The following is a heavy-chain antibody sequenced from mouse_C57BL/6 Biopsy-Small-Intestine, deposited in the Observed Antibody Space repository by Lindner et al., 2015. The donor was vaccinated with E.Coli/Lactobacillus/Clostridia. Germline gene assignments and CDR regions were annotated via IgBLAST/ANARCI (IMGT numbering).Heavy chain of an antibody. J-gene: IGHJ4*01. CDR2: IDPYNGAT. CDR3: ARTARASIYYAMDY. V-gene: IGHV1S135*01. D-gene: IGHD3-1*01. CDR1: GYSFTGHN. Sequence: VQLQESGPELVKPGSSVKMSCKASGYSFTGHNMHWVKQSHGKSLEWIGYIDPYNGATRYNQIFKGKATLTVDKSSSTAYMQLNSLTSEDSAVYYCARTARASIYYAMDYWGQGTSVTVSS.